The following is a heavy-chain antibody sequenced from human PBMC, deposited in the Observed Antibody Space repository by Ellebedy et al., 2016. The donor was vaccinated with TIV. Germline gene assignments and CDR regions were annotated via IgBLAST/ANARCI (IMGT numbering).Heavy chain of an antibody. CDR3: ARGGVVIAVAGTFNY. D-gene: IGHD6-19*01. Sequence: GGSLRLXXAASGFTFDDYAMHWVRQAPGKGLEWVSLISWDGGSTYYADSVKGRFTISRDNAKNTLYLQMNSLRAEDTAVYYCARGGVVIAVAGTFNYWGQGTLVTVSS. V-gene: IGHV3-43D*03. J-gene: IGHJ4*02. CDR1: GFTFDDYA. CDR2: ISWDGGST.